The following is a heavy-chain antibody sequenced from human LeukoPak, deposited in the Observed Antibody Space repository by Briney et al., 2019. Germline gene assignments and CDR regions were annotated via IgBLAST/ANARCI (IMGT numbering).Heavy chain of an antibody. Sequence: GASVKVSCKASGYTFTGYYMHWVRQAPGQGLEWMGWINPNSGGTNYAQKFQGRVTMTRDTSISTAYMELSRLRSDDTAVYYCARLVDTAMVVVDYWGQGTLVTVSS. D-gene: IGHD5-18*01. CDR1: GYTFTGYY. J-gene: IGHJ4*02. V-gene: IGHV1-2*02. CDR3: ARLVDTAMVVVDY. CDR2: INPNSGGT.